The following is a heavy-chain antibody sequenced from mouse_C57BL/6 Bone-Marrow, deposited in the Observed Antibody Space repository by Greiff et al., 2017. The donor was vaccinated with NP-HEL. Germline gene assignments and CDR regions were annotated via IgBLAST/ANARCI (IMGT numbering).Heavy chain of an antibody. V-gene: IGHV1-81*01. CDR1: GYTFTSYG. CDR2: IYPRSGNT. D-gene: IGHD1-1*01. Sequence: VQLQQSGAELARPGASVKLSCKASGYTFTSYGISWVKQRTGQGLEWIGEIYPRSGNTYYNEKFKGKATLTADKSSSTAYMELRSLTSEDSAVYFCAGEDYYGSSYEDFDVWGTGTTVTVSS. CDR3: AGEDYYGSSYEDFDV. J-gene: IGHJ1*03.